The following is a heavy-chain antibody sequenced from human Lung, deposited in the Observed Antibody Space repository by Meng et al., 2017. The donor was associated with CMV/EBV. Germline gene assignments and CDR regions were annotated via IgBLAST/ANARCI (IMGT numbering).Heavy chain of an antibody. V-gene: IGHV1-2*02. J-gene: IGHJ5*02. CDR3: ARGVGYCSSTSCQVWFDP. Sequence: ASVXVSXKASGYTFTGYYMHWVRQAPGQGLEWMGWINPNSGGTNYAQKFQGRVTMTRDTSISTAYMELSRLRSDDTAVYYCARGVGYCSSTSCQVWFDPWXQGTLVTVSS. D-gene: IGHD2-2*01. CDR2: INPNSGGT. CDR1: GYTFTGYY.